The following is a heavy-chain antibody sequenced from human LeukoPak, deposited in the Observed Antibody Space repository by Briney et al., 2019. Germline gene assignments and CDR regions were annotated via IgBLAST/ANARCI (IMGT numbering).Heavy chain of an antibody. CDR2: IVVGSGNT. Sequence: SVKVSCKASGFTFTSSAVQWGRQARGQRLEWIGWIVVGSGNTNYAQKFQERVTITRDMSTSTAYMELSSLRSEDTAVYYCAAAPYSGSYYVYWGQGTLVTVSS. CDR3: AAAPYSGSYYVY. CDR1: GFTFTSSA. V-gene: IGHV1-58*01. J-gene: IGHJ4*02. D-gene: IGHD1-26*01.